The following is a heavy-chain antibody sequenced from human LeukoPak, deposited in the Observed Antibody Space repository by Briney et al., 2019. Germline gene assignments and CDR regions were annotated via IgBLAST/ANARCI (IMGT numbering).Heavy chain of an antibody. CDR1: GGSISNTSYY. CDR3: ARVQSRLSWFDP. V-gene: IGHV4-39*07. J-gene: IGHJ5*02. CDR2: IYYSGST. Sequence: SETLSLTCTVSGGSISNTSYYWGWIRQPPGKGLEWIGSIYYSGSTYYNPSLRSRVSISLDTSKNQFSLRLGSVTAADTAVYYCARVQSRLSWFDPWGQGTLVTVSS.